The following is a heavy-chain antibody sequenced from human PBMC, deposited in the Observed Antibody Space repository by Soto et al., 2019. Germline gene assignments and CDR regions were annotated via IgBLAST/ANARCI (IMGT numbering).Heavy chain of an antibody. J-gene: IGHJ6*03. CDR2: IYYSGST. CDR3: AARITIFEVFTHNKYYMDV. V-gene: IGHV4-39*01. CDR1: GGSISSSSYY. D-gene: IGHD3-3*01. Sequence: TLSLTCTVSGGSISSSSYYWGWIRQPPGKGLEWIGSIYYSGSTYYNPSLKSRVTISVDTSKNQFSLKLSSVTAADTAVYYCAARITIFEVFTHNKYYMDVWGKGTTVTVSS.